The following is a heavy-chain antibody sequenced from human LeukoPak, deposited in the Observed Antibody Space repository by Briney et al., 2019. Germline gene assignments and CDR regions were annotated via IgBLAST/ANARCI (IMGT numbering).Heavy chain of an antibody. D-gene: IGHD6-13*01. CDR1: GFTVSSNY. CDR2: IYNSGTT. V-gene: IGHV3-53*01. Sequence: GGSLRLSCAASGFTVSSNYMSWVRQAPGKGLGWVSVIYNSGTTYYADSVKGRFTISRDNSKNTLYLQMNTLRAEDTAVYYCARDSASGTHYYYMDVWGKGTTVTVSS. J-gene: IGHJ6*03. CDR3: ARDSASGTHYYYMDV.